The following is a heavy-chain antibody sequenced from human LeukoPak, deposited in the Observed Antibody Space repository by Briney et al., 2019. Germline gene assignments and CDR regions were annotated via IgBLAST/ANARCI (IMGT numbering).Heavy chain of an antibody. V-gene: IGHV3-21*01. CDR2: ISSSSSYI. D-gene: IGHD2-2*01. CDR1: GFTFSSYS. J-gene: IGHJ4*02. CDR3: ARESQYQLVPFDY. Sequence: PGGSLRLSCAASGFTFSSYSMNWVRQAPGKGLEWVSSISSSSSYIYYADSVKGRFTISRDNAKNSLYLQMNSLRAEDTAVYYCARESQYQLVPFDYWGQGTLVTVSS.